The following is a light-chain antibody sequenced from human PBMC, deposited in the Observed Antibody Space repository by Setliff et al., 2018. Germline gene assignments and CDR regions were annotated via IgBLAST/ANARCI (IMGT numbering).Light chain of an antibody. CDR2: DVT. J-gene: IGLJ2*01. CDR1: TKDVGAFNY. CDR3: SSYADSDTSVL. V-gene: IGLV2-11*01. Sequence: QSVLTQPRSVSGSPGQSVTISCTGTTKDVGAFNYVSWYQQHPGKAPKLIISDVTKRPSGVPDRFSGSKSGNTASLTISGLQADDEGDYYCSSYADSDTSVLFGGGTK.